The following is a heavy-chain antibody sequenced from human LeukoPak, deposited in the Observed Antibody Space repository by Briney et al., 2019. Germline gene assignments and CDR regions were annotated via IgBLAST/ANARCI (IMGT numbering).Heavy chain of an antibody. V-gene: IGHV3-23*01. CDR3: RFYTSGSDY. CDR1: GFTFSTSA. CDR2: IRASDDTT. D-gene: IGHD3-22*01. J-gene: IGHJ4*02. Sequence: PGGSLRLSCEAFGFTFSTSAMSWVRQAPGKGLEWVSGIRASDDTTYYVDSVKGRFTVSGDNSKNTLYLQMNSLRVEDTAVYYCRFYTSGSDYWGQGTLVTVSS.